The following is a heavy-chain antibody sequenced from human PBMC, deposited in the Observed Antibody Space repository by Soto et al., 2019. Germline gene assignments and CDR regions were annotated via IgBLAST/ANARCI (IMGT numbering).Heavy chain of an antibody. V-gene: IGHV1-3*01. CDR2: INAGNGNT. CDR3: ARSGYSSSWYDYYYYYYMDV. D-gene: IGHD6-13*01. Sequence: GASVKVSCKASGYTFTSYAMHWVRQAPGQRLEWLGWINAGNGNTKYSQKFQGRVTITRDTSASTAYMELSSLRSEDTAVYYCARSGYSSSWYDYYYYYYMDVWGKGTTVTVSS. J-gene: IGHJ6*03. CDR1: GYTFTSYA.